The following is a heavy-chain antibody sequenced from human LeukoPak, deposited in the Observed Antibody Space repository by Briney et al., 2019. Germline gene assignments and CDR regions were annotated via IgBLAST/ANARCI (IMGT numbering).Heavy chain of an antibody. J-gene: IGHJ3*02. CDR2: IYPGDSDT. V-gene: IGHV5-51*01. CDR3: ASRYCSGGSCRKGRGAFDI. D-gene: IGHD2-15*01. Sequence: GESLKISCKGSGYSFTSYWIGWVRQMPGKGLEWMGIIYPGDSDTRYSPSFQGQVTISADKSISTAYLQWSSLKASDTAMYYCASRYCSGGSCRKGRGAFDIWGQGTMVTVSS. CDR1: GYSFTSYW.